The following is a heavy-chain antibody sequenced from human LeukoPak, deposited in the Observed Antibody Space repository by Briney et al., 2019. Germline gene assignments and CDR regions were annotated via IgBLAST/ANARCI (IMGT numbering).Heavy chain of an antibody. CDR3: ARVTVVCSGGSCYYYYGMDV. D-gene: IGHD2-15*01. Sequence: PSETLSLTCGVYGGSFSGYYWSWIRQPPGKGLEWIGGINHSGSTNYNPSLKSRVTISVDTCNHHFSLTLSSVTAADTAVYYCARVTVVCSGGSCYYYYGMDVWGQGTTVTVSS. V-gene: IGHV4-34*01. CDR1: GGSFSGYY. CDR2: INHSGST. J-gene: IGHJ6*02.